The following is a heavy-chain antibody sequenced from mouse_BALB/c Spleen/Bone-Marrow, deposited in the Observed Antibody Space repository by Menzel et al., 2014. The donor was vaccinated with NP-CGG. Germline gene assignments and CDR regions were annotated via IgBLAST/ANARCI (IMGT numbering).Heavy chain of an antibody. CDR2: INPNNGGT. D-gene: IGHD2-1*01. J-gene: IGHJ4*01. CDR1: GYTFTEDT. Sequence: SGPELVKPGASVKISCKTSGYTFTEDTMHWVKQSHGKSLEWIGVINPNNGGTTYKQKFKDKAALTVDKSSSTAYMELRSLTSEDSAVYYCARDGNYAMDYWGQGTSVTVSS. CDR3: ARDGNYAMDY. V-gene: IGHV1-22*01.